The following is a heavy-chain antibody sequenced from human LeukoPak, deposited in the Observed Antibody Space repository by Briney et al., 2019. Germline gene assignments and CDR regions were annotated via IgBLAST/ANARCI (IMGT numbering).Heavy chain of an antibody. J-gene: IGHJ4*02. D-gene: IGHD2-2*01. CDR3: AKVAYQMLSSFDY. CDR2: ISGSGGTT. Sequence: PGGSLRLSCAAAGFTFSNYAMSWVRQATGKGLNWFSAISGSGGTTYYADSVKGRFTISRDNSKRTLYLQMNSLRAEDTAVYYCAKVAYQMLSSFDYWGQGTLVTVSS. CDR1: GFTFSNYA. V-gene: IGHV3-23*01.